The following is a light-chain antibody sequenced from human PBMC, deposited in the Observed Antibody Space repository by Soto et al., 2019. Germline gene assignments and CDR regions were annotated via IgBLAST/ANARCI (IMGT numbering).Light chain of an antibody. Sequence: QTVVTQAPSLTVSPGGTVTLTCASSTGAVTSGYYPDWLQQKPGPAPRALIYSTSNKHSWTAGRFSGSLLGGKAALTLSGVQPEDEAEYSCLLYYGGAQPNVVFGGGTKLTVL. J-gene: IGLJ2*01. V-gene: IGLV7-43*01. CDR2: STS. CDR1: TGAVTSGYY. CDR3: LLYYGGAQPNVV.